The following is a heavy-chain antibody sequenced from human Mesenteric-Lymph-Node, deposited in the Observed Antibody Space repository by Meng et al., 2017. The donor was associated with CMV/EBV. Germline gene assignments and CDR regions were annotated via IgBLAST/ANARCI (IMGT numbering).Heavy chain of an antibody. J-gene: IGHJ4*02. CDR2: IYYSGTT. CDR1: GGSISSYY. V-gene: IGHV4-59*04. D-gene: IGHD6-6*01. Sequence: SETLSLTCTVSGGSISSYYWSWIRQPPGKGLEWIASIYYSGTTYSNPSLTSRVTLSLDKSKNQFSLSLSPVTAADTAVYFCARLLYSSSAPLDYWGPGTLVTVSS. CDR3: ARLLYSSSAPLDY.